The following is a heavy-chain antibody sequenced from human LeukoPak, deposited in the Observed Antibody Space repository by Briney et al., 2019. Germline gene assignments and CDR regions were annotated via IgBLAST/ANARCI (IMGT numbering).Heavy chain of an antibody. CDR2: ISAYNGNT. D-gene: IGHD4-17*01. Sequence: GASVKVSCKASGYTFTSYGISWVRQAPGQGLEWMGWISAYNGNTNYAQKLQGRVTMTTDTSTSTAYMELRSLRSDDTAVYYCAAELYGVYTDCCTFHIWGQGTMVTVSS. J-gene: IGHJ3*02. V-gene: IGHV1-18*01. CDR3: AAELYGVYTDCCTFHI. CDR1: GYTFTSYG.